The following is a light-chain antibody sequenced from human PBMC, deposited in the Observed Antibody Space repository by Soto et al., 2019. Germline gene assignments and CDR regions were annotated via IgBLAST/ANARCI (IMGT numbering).Light chain of an antibody. CDR2: DAS. J-gene: IGKJ4*01. CDR3: QHRSDFPLT. CDR1: QSVSSY. V-gene: IGKV3-11*01. Sequence: EIVLTQSPGTLSLSPGDRATLSCRASQSVSSYLAWYQQKPGQAPRLLIYDASNRATGIPARFSGSGSGTDFTLTISSLEPEDFAVYYCQHRSDFPLTFGGRTKVEI.